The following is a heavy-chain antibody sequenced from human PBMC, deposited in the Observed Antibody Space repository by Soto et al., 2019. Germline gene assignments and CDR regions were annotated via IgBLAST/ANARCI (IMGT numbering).Heavy chain of an antibody. D-gene: IGHD6-19*01. CDR1: GGTFSSYA. CDR3: ARVGKQSFRLLRWFDP. J-gene: IGHJ5*02. Sequence: ASVKVSCKASGGTFSSYAISWVRQAPGQGLEWMGGIIPIFGTANYAQKFQGRVTITADESTSTAYMELSSLRSEDTAVYYCARVGKQSFRLLRWFDPWGQGTLVTVSS. CDR2: IIPIFGTA. V-gene: IGHV1-69*13.